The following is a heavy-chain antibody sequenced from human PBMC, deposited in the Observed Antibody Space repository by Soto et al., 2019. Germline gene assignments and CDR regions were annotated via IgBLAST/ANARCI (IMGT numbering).Heavy chain of an antibody. CDR1: GGSISSSSYY. J-gene: IGHJ4*02. CDR3: ARKPMVRGIIGYFDY. CDR2: IYYSGNT. V-gene: IGHV4-39*01. Sequence: QLQLQELGPGLVKPSETLSLTCTVSGGSISSSSYYWGWIRQPPGKGLEWIGSIYYSGNTYYKPSLKSRVSISVDTSKNQFSLKLTSVTAADTAVYYCARKPMVRGIIGYFDYWGQGALVTVSS. D-gene: IGHD3-10*01.